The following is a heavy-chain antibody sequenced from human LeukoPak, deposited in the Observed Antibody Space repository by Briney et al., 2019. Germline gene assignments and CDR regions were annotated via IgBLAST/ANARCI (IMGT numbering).Heavy chain of an antibody. D-gene: IGHD3-22*01. CDR3: ARVQEFDTSAYYLGY. Sequence: SETLSHTCAVYGGSFSDYYWSWIRQPPGKGLEWIGEINHSGGTNYNPSLKSRVTISVDTSKNQFSLKLNSVTAADTAVYYCARVQEFDTSAYYLGYWRQGNLVTVSS. CDR2: INHSGGT. J-gene: IGHJ4*02. V-gene: IGHV4-34*01. CDR1: GGSFSDYY.